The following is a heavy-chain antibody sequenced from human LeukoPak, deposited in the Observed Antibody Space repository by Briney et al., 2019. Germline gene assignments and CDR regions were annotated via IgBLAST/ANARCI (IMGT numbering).Heavy chain of an antibody. J-gene: IGHJ4*02. CDR1: GFTFSSYA. CDR2: FSGSGGST. D-gene: IGHD3-3*01. CDR3: AKSVPPGYYDFWSGYYMLYYFDY. Sequence: PGGSLRFSCAASGFTFSSYAMSWVRQAPGKGLEWASPFSGSGGSTYYADSVKGRFTISRDNSKNTLYLQMNSLRAEDTAVYYCAKSVPPGYYDFWSGYYMLYYFDYWGQGTLVTVSS. V-gene: IGHV3-23*01.